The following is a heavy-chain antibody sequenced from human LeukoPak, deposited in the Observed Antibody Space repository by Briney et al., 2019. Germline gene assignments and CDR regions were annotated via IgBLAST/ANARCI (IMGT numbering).Heavy chain of an antibody. Sequence: ASVKVSCKASGYTFTSHDINWVRQATGQGLEWMGWMNPNSGNTGYAQKFQGRVTMTRNTSISTAYMELSSLRSEDTAVYYCARGTYYDFWSGYYTNNQFDYWGQGTLVTVSS. V-gene: IGHV1-8*01. CDR3: ARGTYYDFWSGYYTNNQFDY. D-gene: IGHD3-3*01. J-gene: IGHJ4*02. CDR2: MNPNSGNT. CDR1: GYTFTSHD.